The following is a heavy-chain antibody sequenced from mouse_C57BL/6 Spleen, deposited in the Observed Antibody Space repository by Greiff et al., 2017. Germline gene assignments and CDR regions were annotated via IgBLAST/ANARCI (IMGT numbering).Heavy chain of an antibody. CDR1: GYTFTSYG. Sequence: QVQLKQSGAELARPGASVKLSCKASGYTFTSYGISWVKQRTGQGLEWIGEIYPRSGNTYYNEKFKGKATLTADKSSSTAYMVLRSLTSEDSAVLFCARGATTVVATRYFDVWGTGTMVTVSS. D-gene: IGHD1-1*01. J-gene: IGHJ1*03. CDR3: ARGATTVVATRYFDV. V-gene: IGHV1-81*01. CDR2: IYPRSGNT.